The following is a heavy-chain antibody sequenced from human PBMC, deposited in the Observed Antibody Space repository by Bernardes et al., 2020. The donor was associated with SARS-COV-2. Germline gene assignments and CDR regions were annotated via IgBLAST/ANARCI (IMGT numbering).Heavy chain of an antibody. CDR3: ARRYGSGNYHNHRNAFDI. V-gene: IGHV1-2*04. D-gene: IGHD3-10*01. CDR1: GYTFTGYY. CDR2: INPNSGGT. J-gene: IGHJ3*02. Sequence: ASVKVSCKASGYTFTGYYMHWVRQAPGQGLEWMGWINPNSGGTNYAQKFQGWVTMTRDTSISTAYLQWSSLKASDTAMYYCARRYGSGNYHNHRNAFDIWGQGTMVTVSS.